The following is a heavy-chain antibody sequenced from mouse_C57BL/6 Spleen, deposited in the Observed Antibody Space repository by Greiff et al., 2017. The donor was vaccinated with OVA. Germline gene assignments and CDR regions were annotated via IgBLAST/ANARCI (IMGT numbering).Heavy chain of an antibody. J-gene: IGHJ3*01. D-gene: IGHD1-1*01. CDR1: GYTFTSYW. CDR3: ARRMYGSSSFAY. Sequence: QVQLQQPGAELVRPGSSVKLSCTASGYTFTSYWMDWVKQRPGQGLEWIGNIYPSDSETHYNQKFKDQATLTVDKSSSTAYMQLSSRTSEDSAVYYCARRMYGSSSFAYWGQGTLVTVSA. V-gene: IGHV1-61*01. CDR2: IYPSDSET.